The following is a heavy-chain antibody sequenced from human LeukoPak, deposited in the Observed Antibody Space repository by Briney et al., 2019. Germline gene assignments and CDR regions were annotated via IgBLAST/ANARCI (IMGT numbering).Heavy chain of an antibody. CDR3: ARDKRVITTSPLWGYYGMDV. CDR1: GGTFSSYA. Sequence: ASVKVSCKAAGGTFSSYAISWVRQAPGQGLEWMGGIIPIFGTANYAQKFQGRVTITADESTSTAYMELSSLRSEDTAVYYCARDKRVITTSPLWGYYGMDVWGQGTMVTVSS. V-gene: IGHV1-69*13. CDR2: IIPIFGTA. D-gene: IGHD3-22*01. J-gene: IGHJ6*02.